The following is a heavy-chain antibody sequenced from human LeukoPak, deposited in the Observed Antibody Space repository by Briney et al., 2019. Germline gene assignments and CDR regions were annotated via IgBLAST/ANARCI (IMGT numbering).Heavy chain of an antibody. CDR1: GXAFSNYD. Sequence: GRSLRVSCAASGXAFSNYDMHWVRQAPGKGLEWVALIWYDESNKYYADSVKGRFTISRDNSKNTLYLQMNSLRVEDTAVYYCARGKLGSFDIWGQGTLVTVSS. J-gene: IGHJ3*02. V-gene: IGHV3-33*01. D-gene: IGHD3-10*01. CDR2: IWYDESNK. CDR3: ARGKLGSFDI.